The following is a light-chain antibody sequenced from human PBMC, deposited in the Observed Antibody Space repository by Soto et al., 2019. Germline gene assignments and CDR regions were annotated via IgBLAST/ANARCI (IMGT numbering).Light chain of an antibody. J-gene: IGKJ4*01. CDR2: GAS. CDR1: QSVSSSY. Sequence: EIVLTQSPGTLSLSPGERATLSCRASQSVSSSYLAWYQQKPGQAPRLHIYGASSRPTGIPDRFSGSGSGTDFTLTISRLEPEDFAGYYCQQYGSSPLTFGGGTKVEIK. V-gene: IGKV3-20*01. CDR3: QQYGSSPLT.